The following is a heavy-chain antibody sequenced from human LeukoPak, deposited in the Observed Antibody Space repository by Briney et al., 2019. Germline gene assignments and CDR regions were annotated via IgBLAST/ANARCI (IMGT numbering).Heavy chain of an antibody. V-gene: IGHV3-23*01. CDR2: TSGGGDT. Sequence: GGSLRLSCAASGFTFSNYAMSWVRQAPGKGLEWVSGTSGGGDTSYADSVKGRFTISRDNSKNTLYLHMNSLRAEDTAVYYCAKDTRYGSETFGAFDIWGQGTMITVSS. D-gene: IGHD3-10*01. CDR1: GFTFSNYA. J-gene: IGHJ3*02. CDR3: AKDTRYGSETFGAFDI.